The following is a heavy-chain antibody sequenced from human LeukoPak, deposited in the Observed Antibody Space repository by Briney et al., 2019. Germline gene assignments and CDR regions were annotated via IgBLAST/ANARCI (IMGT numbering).Heavy chain of an antibody. CDR3: ARVPRSPGAFDI. CDR1: GGSISTYYY. J-gene: IGHJ3*02. V-gene: IGHV4-59*12. CDR2: IHNSGST. Sequence: PSENLSLTCTVSGGSISTYYYWSWVRQPPGKGLEWIGYIHNSGSTSYNPSLNSRVTMLVDTSKNQFSLKLSSVSAADTAVYYCARVPRSPGAFDIWGQGTMVTVSS.